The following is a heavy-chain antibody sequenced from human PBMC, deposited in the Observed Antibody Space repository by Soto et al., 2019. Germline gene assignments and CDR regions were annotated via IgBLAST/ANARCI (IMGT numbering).Heavy chain of an antibody. CDR1: GYTFTGYY. CDR2: INPNSGGT. D-gene: IGHD2-8*01. Sequence: ASVKVSCKASGYTFTGYYIHWVRQAPGQGLEWMGWINPNSGGTNYAQKFQGWVTMTRDTSISTVYMELSRLRSDDTAVYYCARDLGYCSNGVCYNTYYFDYWGQGTLVTVSS. CDR3: ARDLGYCSNGVCYNTYYFDY. V-gene: IGHV1-2*04. J-gene: IGHJ4*02.